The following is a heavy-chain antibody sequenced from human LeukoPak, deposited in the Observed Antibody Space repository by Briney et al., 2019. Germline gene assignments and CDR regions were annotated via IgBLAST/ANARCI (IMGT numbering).Heavy chain of an antibody. D-gene: IGHD6-19*01. J-gene: IGHJ4*02. V-gene: IGHV3-23*01. CDR1: GFTFTSYA. Sequence: PGGSLRLSCAASGFTFTSYAMSWVRQAPGKGLEWVSAISGSAGSTYYADSVKGRFTISRDNSKNTLYLLMNSLRAEDTAVYYCAKDRGIAVAGYFDHWGQGTLVTVSS. CDR3: AKDRGIAVAGYFDH. CDR2: ISGSAGST.